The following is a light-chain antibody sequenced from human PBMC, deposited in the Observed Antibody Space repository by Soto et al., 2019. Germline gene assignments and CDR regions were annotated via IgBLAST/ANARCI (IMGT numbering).Light chain of an antibody. CDR3: QHSHSTPRIT. V-gene: IGKV1-39*01. CDR1: QSIRSY. Sequence: DIQMTQSPSSLSAFVGDRVTITCRTSQSIRSYLNWYQQKSGKAPKLLISAASNLQSGVPYRFSGSGSGTDFTLTISSLQPEDVATYYCQHSHSTPRITFGQGTRLE. CDR2: AAS. J-gene: IGKJ5*01.